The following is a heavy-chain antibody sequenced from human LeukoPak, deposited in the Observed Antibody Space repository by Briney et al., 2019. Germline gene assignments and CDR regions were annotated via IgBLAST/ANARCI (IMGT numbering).Heavy chain of an antibody. CDR2: MNTNNGNT. V-gene: IGHV1-8*01. Sequence: ASVKLSCKASGYTFTSSDINWVRQATGQGLEWMGWMNTNNGNTGYAQKFQGRVTMTRNTSISTAYMELSSLTSEDTAVYYCARAGGGSSWYSVLDYWGQGTLVTVSS. CDR3: ARAGGGSSWYSVLDY. D-gene: IGHD6-13*01. CDR1: GYTFTSSD. J-gene: IGHJ4*02.